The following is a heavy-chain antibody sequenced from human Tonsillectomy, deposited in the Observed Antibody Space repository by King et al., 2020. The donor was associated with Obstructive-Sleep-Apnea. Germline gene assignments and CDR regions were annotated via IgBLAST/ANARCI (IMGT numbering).Heavy chain of an antibody. CDR1: GGTFSRYV. V-gene: IGHV1-69*09. CDR3: ARGDYYDSSGYYYPLDY. D-gene: IGHD3-22*01. Sequence: QLVQSGAEVKKPGSSVKVSCKASGGTFSRYVISWVRQAPGQGLEWMGRIIPILGIANYAQKFQGRVTITADKSTSTAYMELSSLGSEDTAVYYCARGDYYDSSGYYYPLDYWGQGTLVTVSS. CDR2: IIPILGIA. J-gene: IGHJ4*02.